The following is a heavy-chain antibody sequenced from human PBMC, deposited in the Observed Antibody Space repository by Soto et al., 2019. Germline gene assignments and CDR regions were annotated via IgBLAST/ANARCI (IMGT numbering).Heavy chain of an antibody. CDR2: ISYDGSNK. Sequence: GGSLRLSCAASGFTFSSYAMHWVRQAPGKGLEWVAVISYDGSNKYYADSVKGRFTISRDNSKNTLYLQMNSLRAEDTAVYYCARANYGGNSLGGVYYWGQGTLVTVSS. V-gene: IGHV3-30-3*01. CDR1: GFTFSSYA. J-gene: IGHJ4*02. CDR3: ARANYGGNSLGGVYY. D-gene: IGHD2-8*02.